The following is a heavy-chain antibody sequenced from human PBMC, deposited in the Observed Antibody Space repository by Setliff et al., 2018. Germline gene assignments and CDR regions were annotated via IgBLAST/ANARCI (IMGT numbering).Heavy chain of an antibody. D-gene: IGHD6-6*01. Sequence: ASVKVSCKASGYTFTTYTMNWVRRAPGQGLEWMGWINTYTGNPTYAQGFTGRFVFSLDTSVSTIYLQISSLKAEDTAVYYCARGEYTSLPSGVYYHMDVWGKGTTVTVSS. CDR1: GYTFTTYT. CDR2: INTYTGNP. CDR3: ARGEYTSLPSGVYYHMDV. J-gene: IGHJ6*03. V-gene: IGHV7-4-1*02.